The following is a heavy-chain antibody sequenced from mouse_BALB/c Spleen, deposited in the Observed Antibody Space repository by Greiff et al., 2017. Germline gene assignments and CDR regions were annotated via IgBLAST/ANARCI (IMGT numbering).Heavy chain of an antibody. CDR3: ARGLGYDYDGYYYAMDY. V-gene: IGHV5-6-5*01. CDR2: ISSGGST. D-gene: IGHD2-4*01. CDR1: GFTFSSYA. J-gene: IGHJ4*01. Sequence: EVMLVESGGGLVKPGGSLKLSCAASGFTFSSYAMSWVRQTPEKRLEWVASISSGGSTYYPDSVKGRFTISRDNARNILYLQMSSLRSEDTAMYYCARGLGYDYDGYYYAMDYWGQGTSVTVSS.